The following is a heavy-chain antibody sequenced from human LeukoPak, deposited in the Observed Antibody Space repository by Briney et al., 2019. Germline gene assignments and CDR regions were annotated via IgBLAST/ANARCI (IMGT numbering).Heavy chain of an antibody. CDR3: ARAGIVVVAATPYYYYGMDV. V-gene: IGHV1-69*04. CDR2: IIPILGIA. Sequence: GASVKVSCKASGGTFSSYAISWVRQAPGQGLECMGRIIPILGIANYAQKFQGRVTITADKSTSTAYMELSSLRSEDTAVYYCARAGIVVVAATPYYYYGMDVWGQGTTVTVSS. CDR1: GGTFSSYA. J-gene: IGHJ6*02. D-gene: IGHD2-15*01.